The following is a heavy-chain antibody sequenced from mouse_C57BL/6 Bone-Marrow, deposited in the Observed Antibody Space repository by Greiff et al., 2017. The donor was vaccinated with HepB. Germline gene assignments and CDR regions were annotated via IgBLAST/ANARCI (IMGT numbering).Heavy chain of an antibody. CDR2: IDPDNGDT. CDR3: TMDYGSSYDAMDY. Sequence: VQLQQSGAELVRPGASVKLSCTASGFNIKDDYMHWVKQRPEQGLEWIGWIDPDNGDTEYASKFQGKATITADTSSNTAYLQLSSLTSEDTAVYYCTMDYGSSYDAMDYWGQGTSVTVSS. CDR1: GFNIKDDY. V-gene: IGHV14-4*01. D-gene: IGHD1-1*01. J-gene: IGHJ4*01.